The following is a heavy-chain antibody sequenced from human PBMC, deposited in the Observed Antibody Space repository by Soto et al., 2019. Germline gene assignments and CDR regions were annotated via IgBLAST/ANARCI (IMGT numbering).Heavy chain of an antibody. Sequence: SETLSLTCAVYGGSFSGYYWSWIRQPPGKGLEWIGEINHSGSTNYNPSLKSRVTISVDTSKNQFSLKLSSVTAADTAVYYCARALIVATKLRFDAWGQGTLVTVSS. D-gene: IGHD5-12*01. J-gene: IGHJ5*02. CDR1: GGSFSGYY. V-gene: IGHV4-34*01. CDR2: INHSGST. CDR3: ARALIVATKLRFDA.